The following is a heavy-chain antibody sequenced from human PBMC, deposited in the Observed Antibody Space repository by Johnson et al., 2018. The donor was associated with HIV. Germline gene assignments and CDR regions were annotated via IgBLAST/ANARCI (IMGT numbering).Heavy chain of an antibody. CDR3: AKVGSGYSSSS. Sequence: QVQLVESGGGVVQPGRSLRLSCAASGFTFSSYGMHWVRQAPGKGLEWVAVISYDGSNKYYADSVKGRFTISRDNSKNTLYLQMNSLRAEDTAVYYRAKVGSGYSSSSWGQGTMVTVSS. CDR2: ISYDGSNK. D-gene: IGHD6-13*01. V-gene: IGHV3-30*18. CDR1: GFTFSSYG. J-gene: IGHJ3*01.